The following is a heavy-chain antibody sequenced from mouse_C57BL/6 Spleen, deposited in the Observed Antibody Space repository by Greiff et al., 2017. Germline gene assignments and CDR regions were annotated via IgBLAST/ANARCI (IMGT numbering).Heavy chain of an antibody. CDR2: IDPEDGET. V-gene: IGHV14-2*01. D-gene: IGHD2-3*01. CDR3: ARSRGLLRFAY. J-gene: IGHJ3*01. CDR1: GFNIKDYY. Sequence: EVQLQESGAELVKPGASVKLSCTASGFNIKDYYMHWVKQRTEQGLEWIGRIDPEDGETKYAPQFQGKAIITAATSSNTAYLQLSSLTSEDTAVYYCARSRGLLRFAYWGQGTLVTVSA.